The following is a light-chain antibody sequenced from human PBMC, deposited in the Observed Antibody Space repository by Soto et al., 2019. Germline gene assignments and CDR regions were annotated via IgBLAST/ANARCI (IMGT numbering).Light chain of an antibody. CDR2: GVS. V-gene: IGKV1-39*01. CDR1: QDINNY. J-gene: IGKJ5*01. Sequence: DIPITRSPCPLSASVIDIITITLQASQDINNYLNWYQQKPGKAPKVLVYGVSSLQSGVPSRFSGSGSGTDFTLIISSLQPEDFATYYCQQSYTTPRTFGQGTRLETK. CDR3: QQSYTTPRT.